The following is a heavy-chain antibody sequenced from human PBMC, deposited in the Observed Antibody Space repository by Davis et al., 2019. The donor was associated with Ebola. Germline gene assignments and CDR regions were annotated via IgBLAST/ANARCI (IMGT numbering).Heavy chain of an antibody. CDR2: IIPIFGTA. V-gene: IGHV1-69*05. CDR3: ARVLGIGANYYYYYMDV. CDR1: GGTFSSYA. D-gene: IGHD3-16*01. J-gene: IGHJ6*03. Sequence: SVKVSCKASGGTFSSYAISWVRQAPGQGLEWMGGIIPIFGTANYAQKFQGRVTMTRNTSISTAYMELSSLRSEDTAVYYCARVLGIGANYYYYYMDVWGKGTTVTVSS.